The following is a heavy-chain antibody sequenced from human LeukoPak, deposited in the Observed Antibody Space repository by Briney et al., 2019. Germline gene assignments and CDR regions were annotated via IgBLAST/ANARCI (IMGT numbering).Heavy chain of an antibody. D-gene: IGHD3-3*01. J-gene: IGHJ5*02. CDR2: ISSSGSTI. Sequence: GGSLRLSCAASGFTFSDYYMSWILQAPGKGLEWGSYISSSGSTIYYADSVKGRFTISRDNAKNSLYLQMNSLRDEDTAVYYCATSGYYAGNWFDPWGQGTLVTVSS. V-gene: IGHV3-11*04. CDR1: GFTFSDYY. CDR3: ATSGYYAGNWFDP.